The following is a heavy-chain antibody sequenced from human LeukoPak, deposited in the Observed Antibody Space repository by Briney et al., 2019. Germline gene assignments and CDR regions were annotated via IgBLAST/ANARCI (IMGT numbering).Heavy chain of an antibody. J-gene: IGHJ4*02. CDR1: GYSISSGYY. Sequence: SETLSLTCAVSGYSISSGYYWGWIRQPPGKGLEWIGSIYHSGSTYYNPSLKSRVTIPVDTSKNQFSLKLSSVTAADTAVYYCARLGGSGSYRKGSFDYWGQGTLVTVSS. D-gene: IGHD1-26*01. V-gene: IGHV4-38-2*01. CDR2: IYHSGST. CDR3: ARLGGSGSYRKGSFDY.